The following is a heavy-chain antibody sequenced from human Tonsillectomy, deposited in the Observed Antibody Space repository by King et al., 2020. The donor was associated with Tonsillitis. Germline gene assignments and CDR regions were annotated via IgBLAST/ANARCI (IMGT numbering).Heavy chain of an antibody. CDR1: GYTFTSYQ. D-gene: IGHD3-10*01. V-gene: IGHV1-46*01. J-gene: IGHJ5*02. Sequence: VQLVESGAEVKKPGASVKVSCKASGYTFTSYQMHWVRQAPGQGLEWMGVINPSGGSTNYAQKFQGRVTMTRDTSTSTVYMDLSSLRSEDTAVYYCARDLTITMVRGVIIRGNWFDPWGQGTLVTVSS. CDR3: ARDLTITMVRGVIIRGNWFDP. CDR2: INPSGGST.